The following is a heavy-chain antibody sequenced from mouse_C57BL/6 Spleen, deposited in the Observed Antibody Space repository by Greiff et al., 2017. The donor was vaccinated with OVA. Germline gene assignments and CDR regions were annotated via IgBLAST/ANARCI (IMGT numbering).Heavy chain of an antibody. CDR3: ARGHYYDGFDY. D-gene: IGHD1-1*01. CDR2: IYPGDGDT. CDR1: GYAFSSSW. Sequence: VQLQESGPELVKPGASVKISCKASGYAFSSSWMNWVKQRPGKGLEWIGRIYPGDGDTNYNGKFKGKATLTADKSSSTAYMQLSSLTSEDSAVYFCARGHYYDGFDYWGQGTTLTVSS. V-gene: IGHV1-82*01. J-gene: IGHJ2*01.